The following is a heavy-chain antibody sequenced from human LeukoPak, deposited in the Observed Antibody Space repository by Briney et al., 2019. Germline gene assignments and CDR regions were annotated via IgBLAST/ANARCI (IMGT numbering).Heavy chain of an antibody. Sequence: ASVKVSCKASGYTFTGYYMHWVRQAPGQGLEWMGWINPNSGGTNYAQKFQGRVTMTRDTSISTAYMELSRLRSDDTAVYYCARDLRPSDPYYDFWGGPDYWGQGTLVTVSS. CDR3: ARDLRPSDPYYDFWGGPDY. D-gene: IGHD3-3*01. CDR1: GYTFTGYY. CDR2: INPNSGGT. J-gene: IGHJ4*02. V-gene: IGHV1-2*02.